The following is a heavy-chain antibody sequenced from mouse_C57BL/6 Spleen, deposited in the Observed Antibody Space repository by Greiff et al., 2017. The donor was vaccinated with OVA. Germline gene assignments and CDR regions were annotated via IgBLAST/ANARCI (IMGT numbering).Heavy chain of an antibody. V-gene: IGHV1-26*01. CDR1: GYTFTDYY. D-gene: IGHD2-5*01. J-gene: IGHJ3*01. CDR2: INPNNGGT. CDR3: ASGPDWDYSNCFAY. Sequence: EVQLQQSGPELVKPGASVKISCKASGYTFTDYYMNWVKQSHGKSLEWIGDINPNNGGTSYNQKFKGKATLTVDKSSSTAYMELRSLTSEDSAVYYGASGPDWDYSNCFAYWGQGTLVTVSA.